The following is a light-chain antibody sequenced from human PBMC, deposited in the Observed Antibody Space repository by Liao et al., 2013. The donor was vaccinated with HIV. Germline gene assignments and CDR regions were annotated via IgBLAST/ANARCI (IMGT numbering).Light chain of an antibody. V-gene: IGLV3-1*01. Sequence: SYELTQPPSVSVAPGKTARITCGGDNIGDKGVHWYQQKPGQSPVLVIYQDSKRPSGIPERFSGSNSGNTATLTISGTQAMDEADYYCQAWDSSTWVFGGGTTLTVL. CDR3: QAWDSSTWV. CDR1: NIGDKG. J-gene: IGLJ3*02. CDR2: QDS.